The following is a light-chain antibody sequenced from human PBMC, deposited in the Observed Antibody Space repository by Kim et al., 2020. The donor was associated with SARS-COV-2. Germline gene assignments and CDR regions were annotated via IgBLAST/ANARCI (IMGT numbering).Light chain of an antibody. J-gene: IGLJ3*02. V-gene: IGLV1-51*01. CDR2: DNN. CDR1: SSNMGNNY. CDR3: GTWDSSLSAWV. Sequence: GQKCTIYCSGSSSNMGNNYVSWYQQLPGTAPKLLIYDNNKRPSGIPDRFSGSKSGTSATLGITGLQTGDEADYYCGTWDSSLSAWVFGGGTQLTVL.